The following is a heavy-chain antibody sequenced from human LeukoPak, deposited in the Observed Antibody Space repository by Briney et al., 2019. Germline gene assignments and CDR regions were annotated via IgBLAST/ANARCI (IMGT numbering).Heavy chain of an antibody. CDR2: ISWNSGSI. Sequence: GRSLRLSCAASGFTFDDYAMHWVRQAPGKGLEWVSGISWNSGSIGYADSVKGRFTISRDNAKNSLYLQMNSLRAEDTALYYCAKGLQQWLVRRDWFDPWGQGTLVTVSS. CDR3: AKGLQQWLVRRDWFDP. CDR1: GFTFDDYA. V-gene: IGHV3-9*01. J-gene: IGHJ5*02. D-gene: IGHD6-19*01.